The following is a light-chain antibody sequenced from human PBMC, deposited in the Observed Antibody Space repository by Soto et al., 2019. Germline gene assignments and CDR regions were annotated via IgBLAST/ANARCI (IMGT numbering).Light chain of an antibody. J-gene: IGKJ5*01. CDR3: QQYGSSPIT. CDR1: QFLSSTF. V-gene: IGKV3-20*01. Sequence: EIVLTQSPGTLSLSPGERATLSCRASQFLSSTFLAWYQQKPGQAPRLLIYGASSRATGIPDRFSGSGSGKDFTLTIKRLEPEDFAVYYCQQYGSSPITLGQGTRLEIK. CDR2: GAS.